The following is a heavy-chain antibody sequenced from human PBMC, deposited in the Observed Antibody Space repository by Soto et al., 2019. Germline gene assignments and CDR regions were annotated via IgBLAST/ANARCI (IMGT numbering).Heavy chain of an antibody. J-gene: IGHJ1*01. CDR1: GYSFTTNW. V-gene: IGHV5-51*01. CDR3: ARHSGVAEDGTD. D-gene: IGHD6-13*01. Sequence: PGESLKISCKGSGYSFTTNWIGWVRQMPGKGLEWMGVIYPGDSDTRYSPSFQGQVAISTDKSINTAYLQWSSLKASDTAMYYCARHSGVAEDGTDWGQGTLVTVSS. CDR2: IYPGDSDT.